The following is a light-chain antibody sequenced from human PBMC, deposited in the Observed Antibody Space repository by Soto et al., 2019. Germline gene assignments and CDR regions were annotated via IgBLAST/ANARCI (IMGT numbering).Light chain of an antibody. Sequence: QSALTQPASVSGSPGQSITISCTGTSSDVGGYIYVSWYQQHPGKAPKLLIYGVSNRPSGVSDRFSGSKSGNTASLTISGLRAEDEAYYYCSSYTSSSTLVVFGGGTKVTVL. V-gene: IGLV2-14*01. CDR2: GVS. J-gene: IGLJ2*01. CDR1: SSDVGGYIY. CDR3: SSYTSSSTLVV.